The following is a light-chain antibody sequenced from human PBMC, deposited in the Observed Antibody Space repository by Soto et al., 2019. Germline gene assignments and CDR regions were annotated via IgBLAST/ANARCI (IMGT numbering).Light chain of an antibody. CDR1: QSVSSSY. Sequence: EIVLTQSPGTLSLSPGERATLSCRASQSVSSSYLAWYQQKPGQAPRLLIYGASSRATGIPDRFSGSGSGTDLTLTISRLEPEDFAVFYSQQYRSSPRVTFGGGTKVEIK. CDR2: GAS. CDR3: QQYRSSPRVT. V-gene: IGKV3-20*01. J-gene: IGKJ4*01.